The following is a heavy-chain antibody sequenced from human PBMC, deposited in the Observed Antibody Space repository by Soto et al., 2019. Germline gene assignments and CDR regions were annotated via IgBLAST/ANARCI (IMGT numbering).Heavy chain of an antibody. Sequence: PGGSLRLSCAASGHTFSIYDMSWVRQAPGKGLEWVSALSGSGGSTYYADSVKGRLTISRDNSKNTLYPQMKSLGAEDPAVLYCAKEGISRSYVSDVWGQGTMVTVSS. J-gene: IGHJ6*02. CDR2: LSGSGGST. CDR3: AKEGISRSYVSDV. CDR1: GHTFSIYD. V-gene: IGHV3-23*01. D-gene: IGHD3-16*01.